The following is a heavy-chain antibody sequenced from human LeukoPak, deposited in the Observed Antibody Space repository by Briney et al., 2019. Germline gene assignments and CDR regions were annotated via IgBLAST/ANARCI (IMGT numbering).Heavy chain of an antibody. D-gene: IGHD3-16*02. V-gene: IGHV3-21*01. CDR2: ITTSSSYI. Sequence: GGSLRLSCAASGFTFSSCTMNWVRQAPGKGLEWVSSITTSSSYIYYADSVKGRFTISRDNAKNSLYLQMISLRAEDTALYYCARVEEFIDYWGQGTLVTVSS. J-gene: IGHJ4*02. CDR3: ARVEEFIDY. CDR1: GFTFSSCT.